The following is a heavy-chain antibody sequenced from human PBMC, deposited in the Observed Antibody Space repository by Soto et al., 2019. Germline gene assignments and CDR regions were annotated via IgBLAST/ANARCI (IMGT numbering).Heavy chain of an antibody. V-gene: IGHV1-69*02. CDR2: IIPILGIA. CDR1: GGTFSSYT. J-gene: IGHJ6*02. Sequence: QVQLVQSGAEVKKPGSSVKVSCKASGGTFSSYTISWVRQAPGQGLEWMGRIIPILGIANYAQKFQGRVTITADKSTSTAYMEMSRLRSEDRAVYYCASNTYYYDGSGHPGSYYDDYGMDVWGQGATVTVSS. D-gene: IGHD3-22*01. CDR3: ASNTYYYDGSGHPGSYYDDYGMDV.